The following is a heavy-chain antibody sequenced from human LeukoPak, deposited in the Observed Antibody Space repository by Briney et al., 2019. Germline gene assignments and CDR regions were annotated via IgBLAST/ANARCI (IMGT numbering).Heavy chain of an antibody. CDR3: ARGGYRGYGNY. Sequence: SETLSLTCTVSGGSISSYYWSWMRQPPGKGLEWIGYIYYSGSTNYNPSLKSRVTISVDTSKNQFSLKLSSVTAADTAVYYCARGGYRGYGNYWGPGTLVTVAS. CDR2: IYYSGST. CDR1: GGSISSYY. J-gene: IGHJ4*02. D-gene: IGHD5-12*01. V-gene: IGHV4-59*01.